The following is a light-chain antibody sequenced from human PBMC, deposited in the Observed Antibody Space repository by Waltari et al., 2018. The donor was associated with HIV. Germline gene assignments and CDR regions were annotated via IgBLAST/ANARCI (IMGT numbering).Light chain of an antibody. CDR1: QSISVW. CDR3: QQYDSFPWT. J-gene: IGKJ1*01. Sequence: QMTQSPPTLSASIGDRVTLTCRASQSISVWLAWYHQKPGKAPKLLIYEASNLESGVPSRFSGTGSGTEFTLTISSLQPDDSATFYCQQYDSFPWTFGQGTKVGIK. CDR2: EAS. V-gene: IGKV1-5*03.